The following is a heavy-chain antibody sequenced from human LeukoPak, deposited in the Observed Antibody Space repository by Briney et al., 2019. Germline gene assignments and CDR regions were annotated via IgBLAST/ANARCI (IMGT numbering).Heavy chain of an antibody. D-gene: IGHD1-7*01. J-gene: IGHJ3*02. Sequence: GGSLRLSCAASGFTFSSYAMSRVRQAPGKGLEWVSAISGSGGSTYYADSVKGRFTISRDNSKNSLYLQMNSLRAGDTAVYYCARGGLNFDAFDIWGQGTTVTVSS. CDR2: ISGSGGST. V-gene: IGHV3-23*01. CDR3: ARGGLNFDAFDI. CDR1: GFTFSSYA.